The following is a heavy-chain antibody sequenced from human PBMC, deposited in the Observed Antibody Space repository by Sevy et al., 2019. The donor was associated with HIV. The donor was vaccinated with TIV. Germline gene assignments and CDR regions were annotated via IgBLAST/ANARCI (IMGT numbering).Heavy chain of an antibody. CDR1: GDTFTNDY. V-gene: IGHV1-46*01. CDR3: VRADPAQHFDS. J-gene: IGHJ4*02. CDR2: IDPSAGNA. Sequence: ASVKVSCKPSGDTFTNDYMHWVRQAPGQGLEWMGIIDPSAGNASYAEEFQGRVTMAWDKSTSTLYMDLSSLGSEDTAVYYCVRADPAQHFDSWGQGTLVTVSS.